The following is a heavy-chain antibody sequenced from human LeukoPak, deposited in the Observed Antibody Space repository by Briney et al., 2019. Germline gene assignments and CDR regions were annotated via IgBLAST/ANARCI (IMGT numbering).Heavy chain of an antibody. CDR3: TRPPRYCCNDAFDI. D-gene: IGHD2-15*01. CDR1: GFTFSGSS. J-gene: IGHJ3*02. Sequence: GGSLTLSCAASGFTFSGSSMHWVRQASGKGLEWVGRIRSKAHSYATAYAASVKGRFTISRDDSKNTAYLQMNSLKSDDTDVYYCTRPPRYCCNDAFDISGQGTMGTVSS. CDR2: IRSKAHSYAT. V-gene: IGHV3-73*01.